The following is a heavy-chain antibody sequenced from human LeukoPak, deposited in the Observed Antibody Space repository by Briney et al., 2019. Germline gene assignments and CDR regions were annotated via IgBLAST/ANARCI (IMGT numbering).Heavy chain of an antibody. CDR1: GFTFSSYG. Sequence: PGGSLRLSCAASGFTFSSYGMHWVRQAPGKGLVWVSRINTDGSFTTYADSVKGRFTISRDNAKNTLDLQMNSLRAEDTAVYYCARDAWITGRPPDYWGQGTLVTVSS. CDR2: INTDGSFT. J-gene: IGHJ4*02. D-gene: IGHD3-16*01. V-gene: IGHV3-74*01. CDR3: ARDAWITGRPPDY.